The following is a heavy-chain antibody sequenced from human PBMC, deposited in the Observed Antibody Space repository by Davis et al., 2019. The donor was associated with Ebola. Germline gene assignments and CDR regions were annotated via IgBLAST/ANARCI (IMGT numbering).Heavy chain of an antibody. CDR1: EFTFSSYG. CDR2: ISAGGTAP. CDR3: AKSFLITGSHMSEFRGVDY. J-gene: IGHJ4*02. V-gene: IGHV3-23*01. Sequence: PGGSLRLSCAASEFTFSSYGMTWVRQAPGKGLEWVSSISAGGTAPNYADSVKGRFTISRDNSKNTLSLHMDSLRADDTAVYYCAKSFLITGSHMSEFRGVDYWGQGTVVTVSS. D-gene: IGHD2-8*02.